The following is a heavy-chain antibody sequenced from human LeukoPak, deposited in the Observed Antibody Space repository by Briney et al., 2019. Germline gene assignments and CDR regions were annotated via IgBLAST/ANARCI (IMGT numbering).Heavy chain of an antibody. CDR2: IKQDGREK. J-gene: IGHJ6*03. Sequence: GGSLRLSCAASGFTFSSYWMSWVRQAAGKGLEWGANIKQDGREKYYVDSVKGRFTSSRDNAKDSLYLQMNSLRAEDTAVHFCARVRRAKRQNRYYFYYYMDVWGKGTTVTVSS. CDR1: GFTFSSYW. CDR3: ARVRRAKRQNRYYFYYYMDV. D-gene: IGHD1-14*01. V-gene: IGHV3-7*01.